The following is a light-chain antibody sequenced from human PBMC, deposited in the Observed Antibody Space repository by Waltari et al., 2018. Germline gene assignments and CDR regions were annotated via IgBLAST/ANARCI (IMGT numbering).Light chain of an antibody. J-gene: IGKJ1*01. V-gene: IGKV3-20*01. CDR2: AAS. CDR3: QHYVTIPAT. CDR1: QTVSSS. Sequence: EIVMSLYPVTLCWCQGQSASLSCRASQTVSSSLAWYQQKPDQAPKLLIYAASSRATGIPDRFSGSGSGTDFSLTISRLEPEDFAVYYCQHYVTIPATFGQGTKVAF.